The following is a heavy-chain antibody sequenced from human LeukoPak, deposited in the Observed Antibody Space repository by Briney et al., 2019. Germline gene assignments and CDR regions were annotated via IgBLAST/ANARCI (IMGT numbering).Heavy chain of an antibody. D-gene: IGHD3-10*01. J-gene: IGHJ6*02. Sequence: ASVNVSCKASGYTFTGYYMHWVRQAPAQGLEWMGRINPNNGGTNYAQKFQGRVTMTRDTSISTAYMEPSRLRSDDTAVYYCASLWFGEDDMDVWGQGTTVTVSS. V-gene: IGHV1-2*06. CDR3: ASLWFGEDDMDV. CDR2: INPNNGGT. CDR1: GYTFTGYY.